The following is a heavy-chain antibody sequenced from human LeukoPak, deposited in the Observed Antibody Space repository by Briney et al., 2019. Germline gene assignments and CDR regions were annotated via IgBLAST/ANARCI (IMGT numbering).Heavy chain of an antibody. D-gene: IGHD3-3*01. CDR1: GFTFSSYG. J-gene: IGHJ4*02. CDR2: IRYDGSHK. V-gene: IGHV3-30*02. Sequence: GGSLRLSCAASGFTFSSYGMHWVRQAPGKGLEWVAFIRYDGSHKYYADSVKGRFTISRDNSKNTLYLQMNSLRAEDTAVYYCAKKEWVASVGIPAEWYYFDYWGQGTLVTVSS. CDR3: AKKEWVASVGIPAEWYYFDY.